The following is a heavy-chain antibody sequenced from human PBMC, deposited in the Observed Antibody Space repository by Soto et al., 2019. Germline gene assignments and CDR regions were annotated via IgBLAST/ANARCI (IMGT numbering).Heavy chain of an antibody. D-gene: IGHD3-10*01. CDR1: GYTFTNYG. Sequence: QVQLGQSGAEVKKPGASVKVSCKASGYTFTNYGISWVRQAPGQGLEWMGWVSAYNGNTNYEQKIQGRVTMSTDTSTSTVYMELRSLRSDDTAVYYCVRSVRGVIRLDYWGQGTLVTVSS. CDR2: VSAYNGNT. J-gene: IGHJ4*02. CDR3: VRSVRGVIRLDY. V-gene: IGHV1-18*01.